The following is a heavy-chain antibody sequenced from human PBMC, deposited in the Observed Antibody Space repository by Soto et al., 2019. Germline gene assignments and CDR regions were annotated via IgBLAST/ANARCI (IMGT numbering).Heavy chain of an antibody. CDR3: AMVEMATIYGFDY. CDR1: GGTFSSYA. J-gene: IGHJ4*02. D-gene: IGHD5-12*01. V-gene: IGHV1-69*13. Sequence: SVKVSCKASGGTFSSYAISWVRQAPGQGLVWMGGIIPIFGTANYAQKFQGRVTITADESTSTAYMELSSLRSEDTAVYYCAMVEMATIYGFDYWGQGTLVTVSS. CDR2: IIPIFGTA.